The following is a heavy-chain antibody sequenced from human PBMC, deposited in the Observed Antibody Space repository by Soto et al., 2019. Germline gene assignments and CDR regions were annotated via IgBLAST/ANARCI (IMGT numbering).Heavy chain of an antibody. CDR2: ISGCGGST. D-gene: IGHD6-19*01. CDR3: AKADGEQWLVPHLDN. Sequence: EVQLLESGGGVVQPGGSLRLSCVASGFNFKKFAMAWVRQAPGEGLEWVSGISGCGGSTSYADSVKGWFSIARDDSKNTLTLQMNSLRVKHTAQYYCAKADGEQWLVPHLDNWGQGTLVTVS. V-gene: IGHV3-23*01. CDR1: GFNFKKFA. J-gene: IGHJ4*02.